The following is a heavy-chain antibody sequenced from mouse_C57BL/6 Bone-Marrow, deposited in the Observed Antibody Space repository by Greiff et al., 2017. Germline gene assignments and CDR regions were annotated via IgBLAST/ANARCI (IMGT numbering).Heavy chain of an antibody. CDR2: ISSGGSYT. CDR1: GFTFSSYG. V-gene: IGHV5-6*01. J-gene: IGHJ4*01. CDR3: AGQGAMDY. Sequence: EVKVVESGGDLVKPGGSLKLSCAASGFTFSSYGMSWVRQTPDKRLEWVATISSGGSYTYYPDSVKGRFTISRDNAKNTLYLQMSSLKSEDTAMYYCAGQGAMDYWGQGTSVTVSS.